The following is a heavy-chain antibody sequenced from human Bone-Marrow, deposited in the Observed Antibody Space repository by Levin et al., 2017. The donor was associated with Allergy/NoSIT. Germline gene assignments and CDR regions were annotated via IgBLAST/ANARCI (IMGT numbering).Heavy chain of an antibody. V-gene: IGHV4-4*07. Sequence: SETLSLTCTVSGGAIRNFFWSWLRQSAGKGLEWIGRTSSSGSTYYNPSLQSRVSMSVDTTKNRFSLDLISVTAADTAVYYCARHPLMRDSFQTLEYYFDFWGKVTLLTLSS. CDR1: GGAIRNFF. CDR2: TSSSGST. CDR3: ARHPLMRDSFQTLEYYFDF. D-gene: IGHD5-24*01. J-gene: IGHJ4*01.